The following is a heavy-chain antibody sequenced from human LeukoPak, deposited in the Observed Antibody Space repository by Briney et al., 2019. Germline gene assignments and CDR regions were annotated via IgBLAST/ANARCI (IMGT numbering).Heavy chain of an antibody. CDR2: MNPNSGNT. Sequence: GASVKVSCKASGYTFTSYDINWVRQATGQGLEWMGWMNPNSGNTGYAQKFQGRVTMTRNTSISTAYMELSSLRSEDTAVYYCASAGRGVILDYYYGMDVWGQGTTVTVSS. CDR3: ASAGRGVILDYYYGMDV. V-gene: IGHV1-8*01. J-gene: IGHJ6*02. D-gene: IGHD3-10*01. CDR1: GYTFTSYD.